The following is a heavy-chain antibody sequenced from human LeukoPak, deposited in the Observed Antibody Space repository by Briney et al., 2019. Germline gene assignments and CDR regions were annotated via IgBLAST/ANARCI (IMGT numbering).Heavy chain of an antibody. CDR2: IRSTAHDYAT. D-gene: IGHD4-23*01. J-gene: IGHJ4*02. Sequence: PGGSLRLSCAASEFTLSGPDVHWVRQTSGKGLERVGPIRSTAHDYATAYAASVKGKFIISRDDSKTTAYLQMNSLKAEDTAVYYCFVDGGYWGQGTLVTVSS. CDR3: FVDGGY. V-gene: IGHV3-73*01. CDR1: EFTLSGPD.